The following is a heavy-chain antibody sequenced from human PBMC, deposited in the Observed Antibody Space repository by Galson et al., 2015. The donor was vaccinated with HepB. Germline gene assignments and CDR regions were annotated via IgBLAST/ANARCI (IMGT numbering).Heavy chain of an antibody. CDR2: IIPIFGTA. J-gene: IGHJ3*02. V-gene: IGHV1-69*13. CDR3: ARVMKKYQLPDAFDI. D-gene: IGHD2-2*01. CDR1: GGTFSSYA. Sequence: SVKVSCKASGGTFSSYAISWVRQAPGQGLEWMGGIIPIFGTANYAQKFQGRVTITADESTSTAYMELSSLRSEDTAVYYCARVMKKYQLPDAFDIWGQGTMVTVSS.